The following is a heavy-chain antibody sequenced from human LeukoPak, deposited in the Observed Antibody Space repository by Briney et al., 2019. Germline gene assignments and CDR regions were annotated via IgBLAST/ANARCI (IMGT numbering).Heavy chain of an antibody. CDR2: IYYSGST. Sequence: SETLSLTCTVSGGSLSSYYWSWIRQPPGKGLEWIGYIYYSGSTNYNPSLKSRVTISVDTSKNQFSLKLSSVTAADTAVYYCARSDFADYYYYGMDVWGQGTTVTVSS. CDR3: ARSDFADYYYYGMDV. CDR1: GGSLSSYY. J-gene: IGHJ6*02. V-gene: IGHV4-59*01. D-gene: IGHD2-21*01.